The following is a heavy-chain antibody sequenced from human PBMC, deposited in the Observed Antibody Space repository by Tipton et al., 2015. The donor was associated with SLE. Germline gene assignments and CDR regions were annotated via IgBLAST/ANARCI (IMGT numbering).Heavy chain of an antibody. V-gene: IGHV4-59*12. J-gene: IGHJ4*02. CDR1: GASINSDY. CDR3: AGGELRYGDYDLYF. Sequence: TLSLTCSVSGASINSDYWTWIRQPPGKGLEWIGYIFYSGGTNYSPSLKSRVTISVDTSKNQFSLRLSSVTAADTAVYYCAGGELRYGDYDLYFWGQGTLVTVSS. CDR2: IFYSGGT. D-gene: IGHD4-17*01.